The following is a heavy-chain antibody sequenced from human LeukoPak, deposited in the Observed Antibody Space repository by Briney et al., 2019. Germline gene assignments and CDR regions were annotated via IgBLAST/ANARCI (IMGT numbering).Heavy chain of an antibody. D-gene: IGHD2-15*01. CDR3: ARERGYCSGGSCYLGPDYYYYMDV. V-gene: IGHV4-59*13. CDR2: IYYSGST. J-gene: IGHJ6*03. CDR1: GGPISSYY. Sequence: SETLSLTCTVSGGPISSYYWIWIREPPGKGLEWSGYIYYSGSTNYNPSLKSRVTISVDTSKNQFSLKLSSVTAADTAVYYCARERGYCSGGSCYLGPDYYYYMDVWGKGTTVTVSS.